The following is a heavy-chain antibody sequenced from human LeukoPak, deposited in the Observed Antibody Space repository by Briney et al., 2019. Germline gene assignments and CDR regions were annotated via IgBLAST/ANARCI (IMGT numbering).Heavy chain of an antibody. J-gene: IGHJ4*02. CDR1: GGSISSSSHY. CDR2: IYYDGRN. Sequence: KPSETLSLTCTVSGGSISSSSHYLGWIRQPPGKGLEWIGSIYYDGRNYYNPSLKNRVTISADTSKNQFSLKLSSVTAADTAGYYCARISSICWFYWGQGSLVTVSS. V-gene: IGHV4-39*01. D-gene: IGHD2-8*01. CDR3: ARISSICWFY.